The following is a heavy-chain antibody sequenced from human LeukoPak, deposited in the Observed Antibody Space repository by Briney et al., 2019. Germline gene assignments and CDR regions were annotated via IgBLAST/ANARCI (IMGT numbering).Heavy chain of an antibody. V-gene: IGHV4-4*07. CDR2: IYNRGTT. CDR3: ATDQGSSGSRGLTRYFDF. D-gene: IGHD3-22*01. CDR1: GGPTSHNY. Sequence: PSETLSLTCTVSGGPTSHNYWSWIRQPAGKGLEWIGRIYNRGTTKYNPSLESRVFMSIDTSKNQISLQLSSVTAADTAIYYCATDQGSSGSRGLTRYFDFWGQGILVTVSS. J-gene: IGHJ4*02.